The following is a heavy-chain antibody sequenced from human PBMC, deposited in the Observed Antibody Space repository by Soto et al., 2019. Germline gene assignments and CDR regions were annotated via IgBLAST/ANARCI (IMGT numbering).Heavy chain of an antibody. CDR3: AKDKMEQWLVGGYYDY. CDR1: GFTFSSHA. J-gene: IGHJ4*02. V-gene: IGHV3-23*01. D-gene: IGHD6-19*01. Sequence: GRSLRLSCAASGFTFSSHAMSWVRQAPGKGLEWVSSTIDSGGRSYHADSVRGRFTISRDNSKNTLYLQMNSLRADDTAIYYCAKDKMEQWLVGGYYDYWGQGALVTVSS. CDR2: TIDSGGRS.